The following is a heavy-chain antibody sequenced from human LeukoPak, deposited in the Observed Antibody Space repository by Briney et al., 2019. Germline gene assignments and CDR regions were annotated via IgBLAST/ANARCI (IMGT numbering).Heavy chain of an antibody. V-gene: IGHV3-11*01. Sequence: GGSLRLSCAASGFTFSDYYMSWIRQAPGKGLEWVSYISSSGSTIYYADSVKGRFTISRDNSKNTLYLQMNSLRAEDTAVYYCAKDVGASSSWYTHWGQGTLVTVSS. D-gene: IGHD6-13*01. CDR2: ISSSGSTI. CDR3: AKDVGASSSWYTH. CDR1: GFTFSDYY. J-gene: IGHJ4*02.